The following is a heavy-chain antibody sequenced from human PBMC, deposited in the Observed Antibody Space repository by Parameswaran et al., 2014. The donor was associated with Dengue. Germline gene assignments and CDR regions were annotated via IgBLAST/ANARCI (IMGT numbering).Heavy chain of an antibody. V-gene: IGHV3-9*01. J-gene: IGHJ6*03. CDR3: AKGGVDYYYYYMDV. D-gene: IGHD2-21*01. CDR2: ISWNSGSI. Sequence: PAPGKGLEWVSGISWNSGSIGYADSVKGRFTISRDNAKNSLYLQMNSLRAEDTALYYCAKGGVDYYYYYMDVWGKGTTVTVSS.